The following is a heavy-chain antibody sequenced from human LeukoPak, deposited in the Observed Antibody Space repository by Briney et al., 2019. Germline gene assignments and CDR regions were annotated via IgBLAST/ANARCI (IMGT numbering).Heavy chain of an antibody. V-gene: IGHV4-39*01. CDR3: ARHGGASYLYYFDY. J-gene: IGHJ4*02. CDR2: IYYSGGT. D-gene: IGHD1-26*01. CDR1: GGSISNSNYY. Sequence: TSETLSLTCTVSGGSISNSNYYWGWIRQPPGRGLEWIGSIYYSGGTYYNPSLKSRVTISVDTSKNQFSLNLSSVTAADMAVYYCARHGGASYLYYFDYWGQGTLVTVSS.